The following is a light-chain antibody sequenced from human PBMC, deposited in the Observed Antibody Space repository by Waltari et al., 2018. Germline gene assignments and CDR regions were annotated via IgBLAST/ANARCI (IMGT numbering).Light chain of an antibody. J-gene: IGLJ2*01. CDR3: SSYVGRNNVI. Sequence: QSALTQPPSAAGSPGQSVTISCTGTRGDVGGYNSVSWYQQHPGKAPNLVIFEVTKRPSGVPDRFSGSKSGNTASLTVSGLQADDEAYYYCSSYVGRNNVIFGGGTKLTVL. CDR2: EVT. CDR1: RGDVGGYNS. V-gene: IGLV2-8*01.